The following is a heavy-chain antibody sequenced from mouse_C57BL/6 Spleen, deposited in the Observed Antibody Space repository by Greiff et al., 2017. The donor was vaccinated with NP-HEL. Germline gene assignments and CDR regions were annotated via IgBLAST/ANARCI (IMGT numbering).Heavy chain of an antibody. CDR2: IYPGDGDT. CDR1: GYAFSSSW. D-gene: IGHD3-2*02. CDR3: ARSGAQAYFDY. J-gene: IGHJ2*01. Sequence: VQVVESGPELVKPGASVKISCKASGYAFSSSWMNWVKQRPGKGLEWIGRIYPGDGDTNYNGKFKGKATLTADKSSSTAYMQLSSLTSEDSAVYFCARSGAQAYFDYWGQGTTLTVSS. V-gene: IGHV1-82*01.